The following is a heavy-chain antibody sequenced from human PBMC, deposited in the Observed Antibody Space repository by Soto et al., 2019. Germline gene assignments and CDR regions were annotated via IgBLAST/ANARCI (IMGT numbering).Heavy chain of an antibody. CDR2: IYYSGST. J-gene: IGHJ4*02. Sequence: QVQLQESGPGLVKPSETLSLTCTVSGGSISSYYWSWIRQPPGKGLEWIGYIYYSGSTNYNPSLKGGVTRSVDTSKNQFSRKLSSVTAADTAVYYCARDRSGDGWRFDYWGQGTLVTVSS. CDR1: GGSISSYY. CDR3: ARDRSGDGWRFDY. D-gene: IGHD6-19*01. V-gene: IGHV4-59*01.